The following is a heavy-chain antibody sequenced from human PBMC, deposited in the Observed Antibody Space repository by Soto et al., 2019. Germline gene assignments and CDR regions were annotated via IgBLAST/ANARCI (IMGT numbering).Heavy chain of an antibody. Sequence: SETHSLTSTVSGGSIGSSSHYWVWIRQPPGKGLEWIGSIYYSGDTYYNPSLKSRVTISVDTSKNQFSVKLNSVTAADTAVYYCARHQSIVVVTAARAFDIWGQGTMVTVSS. CDR2: IYYSGDT. V-gene: IGHV4-39*01. CDR1: GGSIGSSSHY. CDR3: ARHQSIVVVTAARAFDI. D-gene: IGHD2-15*01. J-gene: IGHJ3*02.